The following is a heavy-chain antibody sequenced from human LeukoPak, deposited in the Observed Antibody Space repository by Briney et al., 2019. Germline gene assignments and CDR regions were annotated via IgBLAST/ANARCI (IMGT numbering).Heavy chain of an antibody. CDR1: GGSIRSYY. D-gene: IGHD4-11*01. Sequence: SETLSLTCTVSGGSIRSYYWSWIRQPPGKGLEWIGYIFYSGTTNYNPSLKSRITLSVDTSENQFYLRLTSVTAADTAMYYCERVDSNYVFDYWGQGTLVTVSS. J-gene: IGHJ4*02. CDR2: IFYSGTT. CDR3: ERVDSNYVFDY. V-gene: IGHV4-59*01.